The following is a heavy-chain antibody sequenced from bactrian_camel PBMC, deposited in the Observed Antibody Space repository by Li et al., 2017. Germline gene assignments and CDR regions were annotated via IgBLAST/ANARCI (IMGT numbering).Heavy chain of an antibody. CDR1: GNTIGWQFDC. J-gene: IGHJ4*01. CDR3: AASGPWRWDTDDGVTCDQWNRYNS. CDR2: IVSGRGE. Sequence: HVQLVESGGGSVQAGGSLRLSCVATGNTIGWQFDCMAWFRQTPGKAREGVAAIVSGRGERYADSVKGRFTISQDHARNTLILEIDSLAPEDTAMYYCAASGPWRWDTDDGVTCDQWNRYNSWGQGTQVTVS. V-gene: IGHV3S55*01. D-gene: IGHD1*01.